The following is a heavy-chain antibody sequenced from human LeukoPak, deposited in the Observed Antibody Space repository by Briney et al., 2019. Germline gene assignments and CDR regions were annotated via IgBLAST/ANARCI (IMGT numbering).Heavy chain of an antibody. CDR1: GFIFSDYG. D-gene: IGHD6-19*01. Sequence: GGSLRLSCAASGFIFSDYGMHWVRQAPGKRLEGVAFIRSDGSNEYYSDSVKGRFTISRDNSKNTLYLQMNRLRAEDTAVYYCAKDANSGWSDFDYWGQGTLVTVSS. J-gene: IGHJ4*02. CDR2: IRSDGSNE. V-gene: IGHV3-30*02. CDR3: AKDANSGWSDFDY.